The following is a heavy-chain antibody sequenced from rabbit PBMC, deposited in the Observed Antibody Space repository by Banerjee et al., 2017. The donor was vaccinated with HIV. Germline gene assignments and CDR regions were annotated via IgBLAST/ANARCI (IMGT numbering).Heavy chain of an antibody. CDR3: ARDPTSGWDWGEYGMDL. CDR1: GFSFSNKYV. V-gene: IGHV1S45*01. J-gene: IGHJ6*01. CDR2: IYAGSSGST. Sequence: QEQLEESGGDLVKPEGSLTITCTASGFSFSNKYVMCWVRQAPGKGLEWIACIYAGSSGSTYYASWAKGRFTISKTSSTTVTLQMTSLTAADTATYFCARDPTSGWDWGEYGMDLWGPGTLVTVS. D-gene: IGHD4-1*01.